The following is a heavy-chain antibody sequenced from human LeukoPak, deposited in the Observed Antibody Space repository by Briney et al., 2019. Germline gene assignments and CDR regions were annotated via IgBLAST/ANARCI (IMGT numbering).Heavy chain of an antibody. CDR1: GYTFTSYY. D-gene: IGHD6-13*01. V-gene: IGHV1-2*02. CDR3: ARAMWDIAAAGFY. Sequence: GASVKVSCKASGYTFTSYYMHWVRQAPGQGLEWMGWINPNSGGTNYAQKFQGRVTMTRDTSISTAYMELSRLRSDDTAVYYCARAMWDIAAAGFYWGQGTLVTVSS. J-gene: IGHJ4*02. CDR2: INPNSGGT.